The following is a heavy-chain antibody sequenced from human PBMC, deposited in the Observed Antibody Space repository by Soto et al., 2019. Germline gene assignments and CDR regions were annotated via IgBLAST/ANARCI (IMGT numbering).Heavy chain of an antibody. Sequence: EVQLLESGGGLVQPGGSLRLACVASGLTFSVSVMTWVRQAPGKGLEWVSTTGLSGRTTYYGDSVKGRFTVSRDNSKNTLDLQMSSLRAEDTAVYYCATVHNTSRSFNFWGRGTLVTVSS. V-gene: IGHV3-23*01. CDR1: GLTFSVSV. CDR3: ATVHNTSRSFNF. D-gene: IGHD1-20*01. J-gene: IGHJ4*02. CDR2: TGLSGRTT.